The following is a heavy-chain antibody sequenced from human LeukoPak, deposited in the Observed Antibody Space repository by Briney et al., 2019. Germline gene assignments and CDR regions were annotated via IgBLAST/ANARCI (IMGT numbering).Heavy chain of an antibody. CDR1: GFTFSDYY. CDR2: IYSGGST. D-gene: IGHD5-18*01. J-gene: IGHJ4*02. CDR3: ARDLGAQLWLSY. Sequence: GGSLRLSCAASGFTFSDYYMSWIRQAPGRGLEWVSVIYSGGSTYYADSVKGRFTISRDNSKNTLYLQMNSLRAEDTAVYYCARDLGAQLWLSYWGQGTLVTVSS. V-gene: IGHV3-66*01.